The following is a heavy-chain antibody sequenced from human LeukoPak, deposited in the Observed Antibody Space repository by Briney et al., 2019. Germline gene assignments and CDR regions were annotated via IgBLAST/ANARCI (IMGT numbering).Heavy chain of an antibody. Sequence: PGGSLRLSCAASGFTFSTYAMSWVRQAPGKGLEWVSAISGSGGGTYYADSVKGRFTISRDNSKSTLYLQMNSLRAEDTAVYYCAKEGTIVVVVAATSHFDYWGQGTLVTVSS. J-gene: IGHJ4*02. V-gene: IGHV3-23*01. CDR3: AKEGTIVVVVAATSHFDY. CDR2: ISGSGGGT. D-gene: IGHD2-15*01. CDR1: GFTFSTYA.